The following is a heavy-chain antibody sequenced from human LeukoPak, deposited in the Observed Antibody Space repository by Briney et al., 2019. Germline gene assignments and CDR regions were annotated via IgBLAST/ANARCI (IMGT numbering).Heavy chain of an antibody. CDR2: ISYDGSNE. J-gene: IGHJ4*02. V-gene: IGHV3-30*04. CDR3: ARDKGISYLSSFDY. Sequence: GRSLRLSCAASGFTFSSYVMHWVRQAPGKGLEWVAIISYDGSNEYYADSVKGRFTISRDNSKNTLYLQMNSLRAADTAVYYCARDKGISYLSSFDYWCQGTLVTVSS. D-gene: IGHD6-6*01. CDR1: GFTFSSYV.